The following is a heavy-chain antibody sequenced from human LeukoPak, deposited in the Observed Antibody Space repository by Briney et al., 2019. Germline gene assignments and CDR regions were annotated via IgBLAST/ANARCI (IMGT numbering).Heavy chain of an antibody. V-gene: IGHV3-11*05. CDR1: GFXFSDHY. CDR2: ISFSHHT. Sequence: GGSLRLSCAASGFXFSDHYMSWIRQAPGKGLEWISYISFSHHTNYADSVKGRFTISRDNSKNTLYLQMNSLRAEDTAVYYCAKDRRRDGYNFSFDYWGQGTLVTVSS. CDR3: AKDRRRDGYNFSFDY. J-gene: IGHJ4*02. D-gene: IGHD5-24*01.